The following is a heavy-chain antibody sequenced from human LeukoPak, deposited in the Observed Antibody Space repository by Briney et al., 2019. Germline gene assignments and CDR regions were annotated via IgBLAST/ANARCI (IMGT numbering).Heavy chain of an antibody. V-gene: IGHV3-23*01. J-gene: IGHJ4*02. CDR1: GFTFSSYA. D-gene: IGHD5-18*01. Sequence: GGSLRPSCAASGFTFSSYAMSWVRQAPGKGLEWVSAISGSGGSTYYADSVKGRFTISRANSKNTLYLQMNSLRAEDTAVYYCAKDGGTAMVPFNYFDSWGQEKRVPVSS. CDR2: ISGSGGST. CDR3: AKDGGTAMVPFNYFDS.